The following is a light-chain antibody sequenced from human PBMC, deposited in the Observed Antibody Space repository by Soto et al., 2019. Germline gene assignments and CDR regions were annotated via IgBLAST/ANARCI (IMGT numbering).Light chain of an antibody. V-gene: IGKV1-17*01. CDR3: LQHNAYPWT. CDR2: VAS. Sequence: DIQMTQSPSSLSASVGDRVTMTCRASQDMGINLGCLQQKPGKAPKRLIYVASSLQSGVPSRFSGSGSGTEFTLTISSLQPEDFASYLCLQHNAYPWTFGQGTKVEV. J-gene: IGKJ1*01. CDR1: QDMGIN.